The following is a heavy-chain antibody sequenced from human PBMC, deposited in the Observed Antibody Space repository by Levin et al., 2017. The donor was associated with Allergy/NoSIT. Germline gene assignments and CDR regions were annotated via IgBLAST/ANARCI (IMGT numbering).Heavy chain of an antibody. Sequence: SSQTLSLTCAVYGGSFSGYYWSWIRQPPGKGLEWIGEINHSGSTNYNPSLKSRVTISVDTSKNQFSLKLSSVTAADTAVFYCARGLHNNRVVVVVAAELSFDYWGQGTLVTVSS. CDR1: GGSFSGYY. V-gene: IGHV4-34*01. J-gene: IGHJ4*02. D-gene: IGHD2-15*01. CDR2: INHSGST. CDR3: ARGLHNNRVVVVVAAELSFDY.